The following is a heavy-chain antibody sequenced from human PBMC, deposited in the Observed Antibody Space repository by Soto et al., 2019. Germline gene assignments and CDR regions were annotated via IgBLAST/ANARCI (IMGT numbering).Heavy chain of an antibody. J-gene: IGHJ4*02. V-gene: IGHV3-7*01. CDR1: GFSFNDCW. Sequence: GGSLRLSCAASGFSFNDCWMSWVRQAPGRGLEWVANIKEDGSEKYYVDSVKGRFTISRDNAQNSLFLQMSSLRAEDTAAYYCARWRGRDYWGQGTKVTVSS. CDR2: IKEDGSEK. D-gene: IGHD3-3*01. CDR3: ARWRGRDY.